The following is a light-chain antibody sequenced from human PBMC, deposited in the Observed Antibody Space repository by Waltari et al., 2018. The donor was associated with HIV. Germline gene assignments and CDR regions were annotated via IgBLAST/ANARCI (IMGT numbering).Light chain of an antibody. J-gene: IGLJ3*02. V-gene: IGLV2-8*01. CDR2: EVI. CDR3: SSYAGGNTWV. Sequence: QSALAQPPSASGSPGQSVIISCTGTSSDVGGYDYVSWYQPYPGKAPNFLIYEVIRRPSGGADQFNGSKSGNTASLTVSGRQVEDEADDYCSSYAGGNTWVFGGGTKLTVL. CDR1: SSDVGGYDY.